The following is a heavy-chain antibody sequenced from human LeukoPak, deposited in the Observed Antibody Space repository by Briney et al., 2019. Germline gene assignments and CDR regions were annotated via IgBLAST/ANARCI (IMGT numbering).Heavy chain of an antibody. D-gene: IGHD4-17*01. CDR1: GYTLTELS. J-gene: IGHJ3*02. Sequence: GASVKVSCKVSGYTLTELSMHWVRQAPGKGLEWMGGFDHEDGETIYAQKFQGRVTMTEDTSTDTAYMELSSLRSEDTAVYYCATRGPVTPGAFDIWGQGTMVTVSS. CDR3: ATRGPVTPGAFDI. V-gene: IGHV1-24*01. CDR2: FDHEDGET.